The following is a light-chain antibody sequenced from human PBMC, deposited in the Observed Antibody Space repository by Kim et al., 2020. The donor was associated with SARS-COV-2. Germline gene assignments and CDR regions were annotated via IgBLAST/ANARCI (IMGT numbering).Light chain of an antibody. CDR3: KQRRNWPRT. Sequence: EIVLTQSPATLSLSPGERATLSCRASQSVSSYLAWYQQKPGQAPRLLIYDASNRATGIPARFSGSGSGTDFTLTISSLEPEDFAVYYCKQRRNWPRTCDRGTDLEI. J-gene: IGKJ4*01. V-gene: IGKV3-11*01. CDR1: QSVSSY. CDR2: DAS.